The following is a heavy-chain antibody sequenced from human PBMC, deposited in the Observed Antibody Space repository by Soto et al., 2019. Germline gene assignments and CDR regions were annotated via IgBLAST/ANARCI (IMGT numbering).Heavy chain of an antibody. J-gene: IGHJ6*02. CDR3: ARGGDSYYYYGMDV. D-gene: IGHD4-17*01. Sequence: PSETLSLTCTVSGGSISSGGYYWSWIRQHPGKGLEWIGYIYYSGSTYYNPSLKSRVTISVDTSKNQFSLKLSSVTAADTAVYYCARGGDSYYYYGMDVWGQGTTVTVSS. V-gene: IGHV4-31*03. CDR2: IYYSGST. CDR1: GGSISSGGYY.